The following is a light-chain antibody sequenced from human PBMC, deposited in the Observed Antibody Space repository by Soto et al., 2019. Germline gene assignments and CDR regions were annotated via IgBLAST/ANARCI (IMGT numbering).Light chain of an antibody. Sequence: EVVLTQSPGTLSLSPGESATLSCRASQNIYTGYLAWYQQKPGQAPRLLISGASDRATGIPDRFTGSGSGTAFTLTISRLEPEDFAVYYCQQCSGSLTFGPGTKVYFK. CDR3: QQCSGSLT. J-gene: IGKJ3*01. V-gene: IGKV3-20*01. CDR2: GAS. CDR1: QNIYTGY.